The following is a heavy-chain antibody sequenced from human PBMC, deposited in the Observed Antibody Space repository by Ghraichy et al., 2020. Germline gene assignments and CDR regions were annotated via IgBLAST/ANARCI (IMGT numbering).Heavy chain of an antibody. V-gene: IGHV4-59*08. CDR2: IYHSGST. D-gene: IGHD1-26*01. Sequence: SETLSLTCTVSGGSISSYYWSWIRQPPGKGLEWIGYIYHSGSTNYNPSLKSRITISVDTSRNQFSLKLSSVTAADTAVYYCARQGFEYDSGIDYWGQGTLVTVSS. CDR3: ARQGFEYDSGIDY. CDR1: GGSISSYY. J-gene: IGHJ4*02.